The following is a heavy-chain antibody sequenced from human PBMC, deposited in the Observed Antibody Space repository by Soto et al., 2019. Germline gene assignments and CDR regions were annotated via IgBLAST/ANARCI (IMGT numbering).Heavy chain of an antibody. V-gene: IGHV4-39*01. D-gene: IGHD3-10*01. CDR2: IYYRGST. CDR3: ARRGSGSYSDY. CDR1: GGSISSSSYY. J-gene: IGHJ4*02. Sequence: QLQLQESGPGLVKPSETLSLTCTVSGGSISSSSYYWGWIRQPPGKGQEWIGSIYYRGSTYYNPSIKSRVTISVDTSKNQFSLKLSSVTAADTAVYYCARRGSGSYSDYWGQGTLVTVSS.